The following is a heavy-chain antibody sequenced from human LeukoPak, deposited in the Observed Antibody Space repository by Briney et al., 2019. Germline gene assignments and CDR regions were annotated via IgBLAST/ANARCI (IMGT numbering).Heavy chain of an antibody. CDR2: IKQDGSEK. V-gene: IGHV3-7*05. J-gene: IGHJ4*02. D-gene: IGHD2-8*01. CDR3: ARDSLDCTNGVCYEPEQYYFDY. Sequence: GGSLRLPCAASGFTFSSYWMNWVRQAPGKGLEWVANIKQDGSEKYYVDSVKGRFTISRDNAKNSLYLQMNSLRAEDTAVYYCARDSLDCTNGVCYEPEQYYFDYWGQGTLVTVSS. CDR1: GFTFSSYW.